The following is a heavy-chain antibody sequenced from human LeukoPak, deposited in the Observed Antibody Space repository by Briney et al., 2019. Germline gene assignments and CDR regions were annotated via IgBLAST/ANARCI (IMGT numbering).Heavy chain of an antibody. CDR2: IYHSGST. CDR3: ARVPRYSGYLGAFDI. J-gene: IGHJ3*02. V-gene: IGHV4-30-2*01. CDR1: GGSISSGGYY. D-gene: IGHD5-12*01. Sequence: SETQSLTCTVSGGSISSGGYYWSWIRQPPGKGLEWIGYIYHSGSTYYNPSLKSRVTISVDRSKNQFSLKLSSVTAADTAVYYCARVPRYSGYLGAFDIWGQGTMVTVSS.